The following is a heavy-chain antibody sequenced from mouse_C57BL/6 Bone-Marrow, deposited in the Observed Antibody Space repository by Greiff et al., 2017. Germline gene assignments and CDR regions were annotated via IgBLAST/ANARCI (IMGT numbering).Heavy chain of an antibody. CDR3: ARGYDYDAMDY. D-gene: IGHD2-2*01. J-gene: IGHJ4*01. CDR2: IYYSGTI. Sequence: EVKLQESGPGLVKPSQTVFLTCTVTGISITTGNYRWSWIRQFPGNKLEWIGYIYYSGTITYNPSLTSRTTITRDTPKNQFFLEMNSLTAEDTATYYCARGYDYDAMDYWGQGTSVTVSS. CDR1: GISITTGNYR. V-gene: IGHV3-5*01.